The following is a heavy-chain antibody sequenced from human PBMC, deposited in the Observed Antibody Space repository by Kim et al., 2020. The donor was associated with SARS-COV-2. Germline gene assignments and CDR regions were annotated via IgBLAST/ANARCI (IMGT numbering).Heavy chain of an antibody. CDR3: ARDAPIWGVAAAGTIGAGAFDI. V-gene: IGHV3-30*04. D-gene: IGHD6-13*01. CDR1: GFTFSSYA. CDR2: ISYDGSNK. J-gene: IGHJ3*02. Sequence: GGSLRLSCAASGFTFSSYAMHWVRQAPGKGLEWVAVISYDGSNKYYADSVKGRFTISRDNSKNTLYLQMNSLRAEDTAVYYCARDAPIWGVAAAGTIGAGAFDIWDQGTMVTVSS.